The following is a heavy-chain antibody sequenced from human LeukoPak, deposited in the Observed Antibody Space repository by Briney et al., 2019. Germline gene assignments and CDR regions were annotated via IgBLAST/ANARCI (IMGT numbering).Heavy chain of an antibody. CDR2: IYYSGST. D-gene: IGHD3-22*01. V-gene: IGHV4-59*01. CDR3: ARSHPNPYYYDSSGYFGYFQH. Sequence: SETLSLTCTVSGDSIASYYWSWIRQPPGKGLEWIGYIYYSGSTNYNPSLKSRVTTSVDTSKNQFSLKLSSVTAADTAVYYCARSHPNPYYYDSSGYFGYFQHWGQGTLVTVSS. J-gene: IGHJ1*01. CDR1: GDSIASYY.